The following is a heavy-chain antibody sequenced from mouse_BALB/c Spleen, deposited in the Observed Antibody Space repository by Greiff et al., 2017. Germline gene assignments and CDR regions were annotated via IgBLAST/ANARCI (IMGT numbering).Heavy chain of an antibody. CDR2: IYPGNGDT. CDR1: GYTFTSYN. J-gene: IGHJ4*01. Sequence: QVQLQQPGAELVKPGASVKMSCKASGYTFTSYNMHWVKQTPGQGLEWIGAIYPGNGDTSYNQKFKGKATLTADKSSSTAYMQLSSLTSEDSAVYYCARIYYYGSSPYYYAMDYWGQGTSVTVSS. D-gene: IGHD1-1*01. CDR3: ARIYYYGSSPYYYAMDY. V-gene: IGHV1-12*01.